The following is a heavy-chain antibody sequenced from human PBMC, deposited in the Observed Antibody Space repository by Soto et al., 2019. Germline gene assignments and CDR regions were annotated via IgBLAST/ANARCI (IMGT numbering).Heavy chain of an antibody. Sequence: QVQLVESGGGVVQPGRSLRLSCAASGFTFSTYGMHWVRQAPGKGPEWVATIVFNGRVQYYADSVKGRFTISRDNSKNTLYLQMNSLRPDDTAVYYCVTALPSGGLLGEREFDYWGQGTLVTVSS. D-gene: IGHD1-26*01. CDR2: IVFNGRVQ. V-gene: IGHV3-30*03. J-gene: IGHJ4*02. CDR1: GFTFSTYG. CDR3: VTALPSGGLLGEREFDY.